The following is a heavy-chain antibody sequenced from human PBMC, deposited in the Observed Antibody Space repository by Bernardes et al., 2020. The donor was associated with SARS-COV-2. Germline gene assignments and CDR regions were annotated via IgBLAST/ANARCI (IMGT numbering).Heavy chain of an antibody. V-gene: IGHV4-39*01. CDR1: GYSVSSSSYF. J-gene: IGHJ2*01. CDR3: ASTPVTMILVVITYYYFDL. D-gene: IGHD3-22*01. Sequence: SETLSLTCTVSGYSVSSSSYFWGWIRQPPGKGLEWIGSIYPGGITYYNPSLKSRATISVDTSKNQFSLQLTSVTAADTAMYYCASTPVTMILVVITYYYFDLWGRGTLVTVSS. CDR2: IYPGGIT.